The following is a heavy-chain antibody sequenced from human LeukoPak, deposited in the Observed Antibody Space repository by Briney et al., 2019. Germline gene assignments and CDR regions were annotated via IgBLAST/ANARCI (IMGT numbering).Heavy chain of an antibody. Sequence: SQTLSLTCTVSGGSISSGGYYWSWIRQPPGTGLEWIGYIYHSGSTYYNPSLKSRVTISVDRSKNQFSLKLSSVTAADTAVYYCARCAARGITGIYDAFDIWGQGTMVTVSS. V-gene: IGHV4-30-2*01. CDR3: ARCAARGITGIYDAFDI. CDR1: GGSISSGGYY. J-gene: IGHJ3*02. CDR2: IYHSGST. D-gene: IGHD1-20*01.